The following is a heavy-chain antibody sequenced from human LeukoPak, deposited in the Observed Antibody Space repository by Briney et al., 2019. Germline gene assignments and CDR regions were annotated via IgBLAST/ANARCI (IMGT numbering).Heavy chain of an antibody. V-gene: IGHV3-23*01. J-gene: IGHJ4*02. CDR3: ARDLTGTTQGVY. CDR1: GFTFSSYA. D-gene: IGHD1-1*01. Sequence: TGGSLRLSCAASGFTFSSYAMSWVRQAPGKGLEWVSAISGSGGSTYYADSVKGRFTISRDNSKNTLYLQMNSLRAEDTAVYYCARDLTGTTQGVYWGQGTLVTVSS. CDR2: ISGSGGST.